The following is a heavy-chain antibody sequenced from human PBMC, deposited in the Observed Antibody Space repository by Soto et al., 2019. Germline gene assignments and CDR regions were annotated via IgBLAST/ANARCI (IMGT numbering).Heavy chain of an antibody. CDR2: INWNSGSI. Sequence: EVQLVESGGGLVQPGRSLRLSCAASGFTFDDYAMHWVRQAPGKGLEWVSGINWNSGSIGYADSVKGRFTISRDNAMNSLYLQMNSLRAEDTALYYCAKDSQRSSWYIGYYYYYGMDVWGQGTTVTVS. J-gene: IGHJ6*02. CDR3: AKDSQRSSWYIGYYYYYGMDV. D-gene: IGHD6-13*01. V-gene: IGHV3-9*01. CDR1: GFTFDDYA.